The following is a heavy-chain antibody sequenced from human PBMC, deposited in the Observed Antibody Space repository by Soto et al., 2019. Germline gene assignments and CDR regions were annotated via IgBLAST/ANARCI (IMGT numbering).Heavy chain of an antibody. V-gene: IGHV4-59*01. CDR3: ARVIIAAAGENYYYYYGMDV. Sequence: PSETLSLTCTVSGGSISSYYWSWIRQPPGQGLEWIGYIYYSGSTNYNPSLKSRVTISVDTAKNQFSLKLSSVTAAATAVYYCARVIIAAAGENYYYYYGMDVWGHGTPVTVSS. D-gene: IGHD6-13*01. CDR1: GGSISSYY. CDR2: IYYSGST. J-gene: IGHJ6*02.